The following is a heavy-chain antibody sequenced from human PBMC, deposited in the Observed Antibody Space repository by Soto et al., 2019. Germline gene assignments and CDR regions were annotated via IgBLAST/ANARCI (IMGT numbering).Heavy chain of an antibody. CDR1: GYTFTNSG. CDR3: AREDYYDSSGYLPVRYYFGMDV. V-gene: IGHV1-18*01. J-gene: IGHJ6*02. Sequence: EASVKVSCKASGYTFTNSGISWVRQAPGQGLEWMGWIGAYNGHTKYAQKLQGRVTMTTDTSTSTAYMELRSLKSDDTAVYYCAREDYYDSSGYLPVRYYFGMDVWGQGTTVTV. D-gene: IGHD3-22*01. CDR2: IGAYNGHT.